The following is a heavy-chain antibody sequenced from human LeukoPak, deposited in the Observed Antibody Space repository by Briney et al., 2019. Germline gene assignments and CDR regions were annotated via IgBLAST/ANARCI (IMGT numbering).Heavy chain of an antibody. Sequence: PSETLSLTCAVSGYSISSYYWSWIRQPPGKGLEWIGYIYYSGSTNYNPSLKSRVTISVDTSKNQFSLKLSSVTAADTAVYYCASYSGSYKNWFDPWGQGTLVTVSS. V-gene: IGHV4-59*01. J-gene: IGHJ5*02. CDR1: GYSISSYY. CDR3: ASYSGSYKNWFDP. D-gene: IGHD1-26*01. CDR2: IYYSGST.